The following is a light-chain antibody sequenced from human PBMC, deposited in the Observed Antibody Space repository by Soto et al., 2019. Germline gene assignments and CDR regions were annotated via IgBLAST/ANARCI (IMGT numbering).Light chain of an antibody. J-gene: IGLJ1*01. V-gene: IGLV2-14*01. CDR3: RSYTSSSTYV. Sequence: QSVLTRPASVSVSPGQSSTISCTGTSSDVGGYNYVSWYQQHPGKAPKLMIYEVSNRPSGVSNRFSGSKSGNTASLTISGLQAEDEADYYCRSYTSSSTYVFGTGTKVTVL. CDR2: EVS. CDR1: SSDVGGYNY.